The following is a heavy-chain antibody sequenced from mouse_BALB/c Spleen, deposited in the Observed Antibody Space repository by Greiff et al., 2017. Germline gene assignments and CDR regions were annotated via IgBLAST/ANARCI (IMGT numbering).Heavy chain of an antibody. Sequence: EVKLVESGAELVRPGALVKLSCKASGFNIKDYSMHWVKQRPEQGLEWIGWIDPENGNTIYDPKFQGKASITADTSSNTAYLQLSSLTSEDTAVYYCARSEARCPFAYWGQGTLVTVSA. CDR3: ARSEARCPFAY. D-gene: IGHD3-2*02. CDR1: GFNIKDYS. V-gene: IGHV14-1*02. J-gene: IGHJ3*01. CDR2: IDPENGNT.